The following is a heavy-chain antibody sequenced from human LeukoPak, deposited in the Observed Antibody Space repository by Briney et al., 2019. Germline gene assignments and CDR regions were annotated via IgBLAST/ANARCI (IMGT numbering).Heavy chain of an antibody. D-gene: IGHD3-10*01. J-gene: IGHJ3*02. Sequence: SETLSLTCTVSGGSMSRYYWSWIRQPAGKGLKWIGRIYSSGSTNYNPSLKSRVTMSVDTSKNQFSLKLSSVTAADTAVYYCARASYYGGAFDIWGQGTMVTVSS. CDR2: IYSSGST. V-gene: IGHV4-4*07. CDR1: GGSMSRYY. CDR3: ARASYYGGAFDI.